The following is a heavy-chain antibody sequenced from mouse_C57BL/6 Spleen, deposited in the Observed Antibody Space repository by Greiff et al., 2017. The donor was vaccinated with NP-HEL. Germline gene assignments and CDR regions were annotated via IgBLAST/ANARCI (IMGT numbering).Heavy chain of an antibody. CDR3: ARHETTVVADY. J-gene: IGHJ2*01. D-gene: IGHD1-1*01. V-gene: IGHV5-6*01. CDR2: ISSGGSYT. Sequence: EVKLMESGGDLVKPGGSLKLSCAASGFTFSSYGMSWVRQTPDKRLEWVATISSGGSYTYYPDSVKGRFTISRDNAKNTLYLQMSSLKSEDTAMYYCARHETTVVADYWGQGTTLTVSS. CDR1: GFTFSSYG.